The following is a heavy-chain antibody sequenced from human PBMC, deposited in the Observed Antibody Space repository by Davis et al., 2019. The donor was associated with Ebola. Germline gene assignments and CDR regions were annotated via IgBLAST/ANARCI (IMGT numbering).Heavy chain of an antibody. CDR3: ASGDTHEF. D-gene: IGHD2-15*01. CDR2: INPNSGLT. Sequence: ASVKVSCKASGYIFTDYLLHWVRRAPGQGLEWMGWINPNSGLTTYGQKFQGRVTMTRERSINTAYMELNSLTSDDTATYFCASGDTHEFWGRGTLITVSS. J-gene: IGHJ4*02. CDR1: GYIFTDYL. V-gene: IGHV1-2*02.